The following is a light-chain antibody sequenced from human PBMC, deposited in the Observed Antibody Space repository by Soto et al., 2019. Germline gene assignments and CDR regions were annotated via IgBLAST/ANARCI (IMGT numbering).Light chain of an antibody. CDR3: QAWDSSTVV. J-gene: IGLJ2*01. V-gene: IGLV3-1*01. CDR1: KLGDKY. CDR2: XXX. Sequence: SYELTQPPSVSVSPGQTASITCSGDKLGDKYACWYQQKPGQSPVLVIXXXXXRPSGXXXXXXXSNSGNTATLTISGTQAXXXXXYYCQAWDSSTVVFGGGTKLTVL.